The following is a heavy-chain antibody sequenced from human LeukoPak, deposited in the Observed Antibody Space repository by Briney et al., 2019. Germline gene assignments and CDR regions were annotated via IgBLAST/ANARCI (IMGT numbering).Heavy chain of an antibody. V-gene: IGHV3-23*01. CDR3: AKDHLPGIVVADRDY. D-gene: IGHD6-19*01. J-gene: IGHJ4*02. CDR2: ISGSGGTT. CDR1: GFIFSRYG. Sequence: GGSLRLSYAASGFIFSRYGMSWVRQAPGKGLEWVSAISGSGGTTYYADSVKGGFTIPRDNSKNTLYLQINSLRAEDTAVYYCAKDHLPGIVVADRDYWGQGTLVTVSS.